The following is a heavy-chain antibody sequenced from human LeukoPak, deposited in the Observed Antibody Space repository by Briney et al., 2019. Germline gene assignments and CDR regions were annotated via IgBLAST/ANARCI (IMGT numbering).Heavy chain of an antibody. CDR1: GGSMSSRS. D-gene: IGHD5-12*01. CDR2: VYYSGIT. Sequence: SETLSLTCIVSGGSMSSRSWNWLRQAPGKGLEWIGYVYYSGITKYNPSLTSRVTLSLDTSKIQFSLTVTSVTAADTALYYCARCNSGYDGYFDLWGRNILVSVSS. V-gene: IGHV4-59*11. J-gene: IGHJ2*01. CDR3: ARCNSGYDGYFDL.